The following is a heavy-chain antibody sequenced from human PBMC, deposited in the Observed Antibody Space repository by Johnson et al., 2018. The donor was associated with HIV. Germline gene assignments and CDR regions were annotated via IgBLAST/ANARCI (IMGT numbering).Heavy chain of an antibody. V-gene: IGHV3-30*03. D-gene: IGHD5-12*01. CDR2: ISYDGSNK. CDR1: GFTFSSYG. Sequence: QVQLVESGGGLVQPGGSLRLSCAASGFTFSSYGMHWVRQAPGKGLEWVAVISYDGSNKYYADSVKGRLTISRDNSKNTLYLQMNSLRAEDTAVYYCARVGRVATSLGAFDIWGQGTMVTVSS. J-gene: IGHJ3*02. CDR3: ARVGRVATSLGAFDI.